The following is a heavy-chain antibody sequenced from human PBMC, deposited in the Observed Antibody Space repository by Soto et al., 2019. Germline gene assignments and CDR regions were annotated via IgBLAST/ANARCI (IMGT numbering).Heavy chain of an antibody. V-gene: IGHV1-3*01. Sequence: GASVKVSCKASGYTFTSYAMHWVHQAPGQRLEWMGWINAGNGNTKYSQKFQGRVTITRDTSASTAYMELSSLRSEDTAVYYCARVVVITTNRWFDPWGQGTLVIVSS. CDR3: ARVVVITTNRWFDP. CDR1: GYTFTSYA. CDR2: INAGNGNT. J-gene: IGHJ5*02. D-gene: IGHD3-22*01.